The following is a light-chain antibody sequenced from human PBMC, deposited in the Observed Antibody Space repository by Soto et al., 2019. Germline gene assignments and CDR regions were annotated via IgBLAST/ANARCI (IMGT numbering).Light chain of an antibody. Sequence: QSVLTQPPSVSAAPGQKVTISCSGSSSNIGNNYVSWYQQLPGAAPKLLIDDNDKRPSGIPDRFSGSKSGTSATLGITGLQTGDEAEYFCGTCDSSLSVAVFGGGTKVTV. V-gene: IGLV1-51*01. CDR2: DND. J-gene: IGLJ2*01. CDR3: GTCDSSLSVAV. CDR1: SSNIGNNY.